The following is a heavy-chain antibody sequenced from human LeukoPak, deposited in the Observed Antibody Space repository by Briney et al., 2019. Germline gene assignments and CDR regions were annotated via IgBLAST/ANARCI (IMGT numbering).Heavy chain of an antibody. CDR1: GFAFTSYA. CDR2: ISHDDKNR. D-gene: IGHD6-19*01. V-gene: IGHV3-30*04. CDR3: VRDRDTSGWLY. Sequence: GGSLRLSCAASGFAFTSYAFHWVRQAPGKGLEWVTVISHDDKNRYYADSVKGRFTISRDNSKNTVYLQMNSLRVEDTAVYFCVRDRDTSGWLYWGQGTLVTVSS. J-gene: IGHJ4*02.